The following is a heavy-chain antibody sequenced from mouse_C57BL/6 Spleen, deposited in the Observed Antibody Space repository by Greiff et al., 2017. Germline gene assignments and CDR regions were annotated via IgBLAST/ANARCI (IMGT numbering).Heavy chain of an antibody. CDR1: GYTFTSYW. J-gene: IGHJ3*01. V-gene: IGHV1-74*01. Sequence: QVQLQQSGAELVKPGASVKVSCTASGYTFTSYWMHWVQQRPDQGLEWIGRIHPYDSDTNYTQKFKGKATLTVDKSSSTAYMQLSSLTSEYAAVYYCANGAYWGQGTLVTVSA. CDR3: ANGAY. CDR2: IHPYDSDT.